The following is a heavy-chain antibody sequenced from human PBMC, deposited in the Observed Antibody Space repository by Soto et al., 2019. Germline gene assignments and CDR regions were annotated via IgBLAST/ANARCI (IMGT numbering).Heavy chain of an antibody. CDR2: INSDGRTT. Sequence: EVQLVESGGGLVQHGGSLRLSCAASGFTFSTYWMHWVRQAPGKGLVWVSRINSDGRTTNYADSVKGRFTISRDNAKNTMYLQMNSLRAEDTAVYYCAREAYYDMGVWGQGTTVTVSS. J-gene: IGHJ6*02. V-gene: IGHV3-74*01. CDR1: GFTFSTYW. CDR3: AREAYYDMGV.